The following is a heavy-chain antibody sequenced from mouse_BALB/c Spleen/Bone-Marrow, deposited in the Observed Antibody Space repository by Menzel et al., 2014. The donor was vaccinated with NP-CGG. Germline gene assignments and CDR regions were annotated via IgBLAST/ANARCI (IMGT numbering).Heavy chain of an antibody. CDR3: ARDSFLITRALDY. J-gene: IGHJ4*01. D-gene: IGHD2-4*01. V-gene: IGHV2-6-7*01. CDR2: IWGDGST. Sequence: VQGVESGPGLVAPSQRLSIPCTVSGFSLTGYGVSWVRRSPGKGLEWLGMIWGDGSTDYNSALKSRLSISKDNSKSQVFLKMNSLQTDDTARYYCARDSFLITRALDYWGQGTSVTVSS. CDR1: GFSLTGYG.